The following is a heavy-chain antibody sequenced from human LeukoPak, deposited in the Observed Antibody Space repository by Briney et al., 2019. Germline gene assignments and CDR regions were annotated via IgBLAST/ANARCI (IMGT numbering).Heavy chain of an antibody. CDR3: ARGGNSGWRTPNDDY. D-gene: IGHD6-19*01. CDR1: GYTFTGYY. J-gene: IGHJ4*02. Sequence: GASVKVSCKASGYTFTGYYMHWVRQAPGQGLEWVGWINPNSGGTNYAQKFQGRVTMTRDTSTSTAYMELRSLRSDDTAVYYCARGGNSGWRTPNDDYWGQGTLVTVSS. CDR2: INPNSGGT. V-gene: IGHV1-2*02.